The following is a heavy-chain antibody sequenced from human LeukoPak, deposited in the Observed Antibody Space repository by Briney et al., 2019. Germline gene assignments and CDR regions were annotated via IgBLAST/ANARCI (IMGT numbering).Heavy chain of an antibody. D-gene: IGHD3-3*01. CDR3: ARDFWSGYPFF. V-gene: IGHV4-61*02. Sequence: SETLSLTCTVSGGSISSGSYYWSWIRQPAGKGLEWIRSIYTSGSTNYNPSLKSRVTISVDTSKNQFSLKLRSVTAADTAVYYCARDFWSGYPFFWGQGTLVTVSS. CDR2: IYTSGST. CDR1: GGSISSGSYY. J-gene: IGHJ4*02.